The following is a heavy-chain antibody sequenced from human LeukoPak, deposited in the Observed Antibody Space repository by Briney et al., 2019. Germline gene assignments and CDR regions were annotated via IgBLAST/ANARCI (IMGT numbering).Heavy chain of an antibody. CDR2: IGASGGTT. CDR3: AKQDDSSAYEFDY. CDR1: GFAFSSYA. Sequence: GGSLRLSCVASGFAFSSYAMSWVRQAPGKGLEWVSTIGASGGTTYYADSLKGRLTISRDNSKNTLYLQMNSLRAEDTAIYYCAKQDDSSAYEFDYWGQGTPLTVSS. V-gene: IGHV3-23*01. D-gene: IGHD3-22*01. J-gene: IGHJ4*02.